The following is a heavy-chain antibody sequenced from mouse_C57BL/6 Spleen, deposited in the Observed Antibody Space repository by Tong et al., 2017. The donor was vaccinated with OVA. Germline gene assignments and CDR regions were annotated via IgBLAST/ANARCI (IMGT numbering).Heavy chain of an antibody. CDR1: GFTFSSYA. CDR2: ISDGGSYT. Sequence: EVQLQESGGGLVKPGGSLKLSCAASGFTFSSYAMSWVRQTPEKRLEWVATISDGGSYTYYPDSVKGRFTISRDNAKNTLYLQMSSLKSEDTAMYYCARQITTVVAPYYYAMDYWGQGTSVTVSS. J-gene: IGHJ4*01. V-gene: IGHV5-6*01. CDR3: ARQITTVVAPYYYAMDY. D-gene: IGHD1-1*01.